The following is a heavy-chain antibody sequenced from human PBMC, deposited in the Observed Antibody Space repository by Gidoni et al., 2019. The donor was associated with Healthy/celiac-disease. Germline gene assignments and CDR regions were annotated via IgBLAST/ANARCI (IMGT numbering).Heavy chain of an antibody. CDR3: ARTKTIFGVVRGFDP. CDR2: IDWDDDK. V-gene: IGHV2-70*01. J-gene: IGHJ5*02. D-gene: IGHD3-3*01. CDR1: GFSLSTSGMC. Sequence: QVPLRESGPALVKPTQTLTLTCTFSGFSLSTSGMCVSWIRQPPGKALEWLALIDWDDDKYYSTSLKSRLTISKDTYKNQVVLTMNNMDPVDTATYYCARTKTIFGVVRGFDPWGQGTLVTVSS.